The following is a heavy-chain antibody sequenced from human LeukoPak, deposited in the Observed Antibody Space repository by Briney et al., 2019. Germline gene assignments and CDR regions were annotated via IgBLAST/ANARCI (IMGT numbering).Heavy chain of an antibody. CDR3: ARDGSGYYDTSGYRN. D-gene: IGHD3-22*01. CDR2: IHHSGST. J-gene: IGHJ4*02. CDR1: GYFISSGYY. Sequence: SETLSLTCTVSGYFISSGYYWGWIRQPPGKGLQWIGSIHHSGSTYYNPSLKSRVTISVDTSKNQFSLKLSSVTAADTAVYYCARDGSGYYDTSGYRNWGQGTLVTVSS. V-gene: IGHV4-38-2*02.